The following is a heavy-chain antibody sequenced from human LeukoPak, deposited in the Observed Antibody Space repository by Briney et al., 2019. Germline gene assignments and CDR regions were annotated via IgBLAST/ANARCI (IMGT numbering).Heavy chain of an antibody. J-gene: IGHJ4*02. Sequence: PGGSLRLSCAAPGFTFSSYWMHWVRQAPAKGLVWVSHIKSDGSSTSYADSVKGRFTISRDNAKNTLYLQMNSLRAEDTAVYYCARDRGYTQDYWGQGTLVTVSS. CDR3: ARDRGYTQDY. D-gene: IGHD5-12*01. V-gene: IGHV3-74*01. CDR2: IKSDGSST. CDR1: GFTFSSYW.